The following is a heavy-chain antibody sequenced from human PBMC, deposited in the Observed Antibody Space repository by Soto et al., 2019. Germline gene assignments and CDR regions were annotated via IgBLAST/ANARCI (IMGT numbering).Heavy chain of an antibody. V-gene: IGHV1-69*01. J-gene: IGHJ3*02. Sequence: QVQLVQSGAEVKKPGSSVKVSCKASGGTFSSYAISWVRQAPGQGLQWMGGIIPIFGTANYAQKFQGRVTITADESTSTAYMELSSLRSEDTAVYYCARSRVTYYYDRSAFDIWGQGTMVTVSS. CDR3: ARSRVTYYYDRSAFDI. D-gene: IGHD3-22*01. CDR1: GGTFSSYA. CDR2: IIPIFGTA.